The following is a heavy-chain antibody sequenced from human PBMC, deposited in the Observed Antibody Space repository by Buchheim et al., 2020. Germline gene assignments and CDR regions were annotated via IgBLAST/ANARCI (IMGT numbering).Heavy chain of an antibody. CDR2: INHSGST. Sequence: QVQLQQWGAGLLKPSETLSLTCAVYGGSFSGYYWSWIRQPPGKGLEWIGEINHSGSTNYNPSLESRVTISVDTSKNQFSLKLRSVTAADTAVYYCARVGEATVTSIYYYGMDVWGQGTT. J-gene: IGHJ6*02. CDR1: GGSFSGYY. D-gene: IGHD4-11*01. CDR3: ARVGEATVTSIYYYGMDV. V-gene: IGHV4-34*01.